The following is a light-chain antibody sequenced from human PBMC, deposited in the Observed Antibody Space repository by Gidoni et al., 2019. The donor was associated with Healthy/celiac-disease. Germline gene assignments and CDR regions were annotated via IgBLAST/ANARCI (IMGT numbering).Light chain of an antibody. CDR2: QDS. V-gene: IGLV3-1*01. CDR1: KLGDKY. CDR3: QAWGGV. Sequence: SYELTQPPSVSVSPGQTASITCSGDKLGDKYACWYQQKPGQSPVLVIYQDSKRPSGIPARFSGSNSGNTATLTIRGTQAMDEADYYCQAWGGVFGGGTKLTVL. J-gene: IGLJ2*01.